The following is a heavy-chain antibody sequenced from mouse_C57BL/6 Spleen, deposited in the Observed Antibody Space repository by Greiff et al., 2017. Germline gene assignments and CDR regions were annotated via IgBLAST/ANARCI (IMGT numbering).Heavy chain of an antibody. CDR2: IDPEAGET. CDR3: ARWGTYLYFDV. CDR1: GFNIKDYY. D-gene: IGHD2-14*01. V-gene: IGHV14-2*01. J-gene: IGHJ1*03. Sequence: VQLKESGAELVKPGASVKLSCTASGFNIKDYYMHWVKQRTEQGLEWIGRIDPEAGETKYAPTFQGKATITADTSYNTAYLQLSSLTSEDTAVYYCARWGTYLYFDVWGTGTTVTVSS.